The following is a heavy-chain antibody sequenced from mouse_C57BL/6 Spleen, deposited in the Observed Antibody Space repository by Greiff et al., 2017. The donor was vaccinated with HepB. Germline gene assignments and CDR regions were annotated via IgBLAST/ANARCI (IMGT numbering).Heavy chain of an antibody. J-gene: IGHJ4*01. CDR1: GYTFTSYW. CDR2: IHPSDSDT. Sequence: QVQLQQPGAELVKPGASVKVSCKASGYTFTSYWMHWVKQRPGQGLEWIGRIHPSDSDTNYNQKFKGKATLTVDKSSSTAYVQLSSLTSEDSAVYYCAILGSSYAMDYWGQGTSVTVSS. D-gene: IGHD1-1*01. V-gene: IGHV1-74*01. CDR3: AILGSSYAMDY.